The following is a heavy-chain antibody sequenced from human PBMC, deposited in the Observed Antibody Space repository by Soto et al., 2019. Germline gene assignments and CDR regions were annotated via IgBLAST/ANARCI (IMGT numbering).Heavy chain of an antibody. J-gene: IGHJ5*02. D-gene: IGHD2-21*02. CDR2: INHSGST. CDR1: GGSFSGYY. CDR3: ARAPNFVVVTVGWFDP. Sequence: SETLSLTCAVYGGSFSGYYWSWIRQPPGKGLEWIGEINHSGSTNYNPSLKSRVTISVDTSKNQFSLKLSSVTAADTAVYHCARAPNFVVVTVGWFDPWGQGTLVT. V-gene: IGHV4-34*01.